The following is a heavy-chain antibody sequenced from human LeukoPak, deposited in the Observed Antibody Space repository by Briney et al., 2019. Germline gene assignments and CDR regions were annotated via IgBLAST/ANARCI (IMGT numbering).Heavy chain of an antibody. CDR1: GYSFTTYW. CDR2: VYPGDSDT. V-gene: IGHV5-51*01. CDR3: ARHGVMGKQDYYYYYGMDV. D-gene: IGHD2-21*01. Sequence: GESLKIPCKASGYSFTTYWIAWVRQMPGKGLEWMVSVYPGDSDTRYSPSFQGQVPISADKSISTAYLQWSSLKASDTAMYYCARHGVMGKQDYYYYYGMDVWGQGTTVTVSS. J-gene: IGHJ6*02.